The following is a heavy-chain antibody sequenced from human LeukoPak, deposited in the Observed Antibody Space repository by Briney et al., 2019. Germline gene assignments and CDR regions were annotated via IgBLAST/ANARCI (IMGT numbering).Heavy chain of an antibody. CDR3: ARDAKTRDGYPYYYYYYYMDV. Sequence: PSETLSLTCTVSGGSISSYYWSWIRQPPGKGLEWIGYIYYSGSTNYNPSLKSRVTISVDTSKNHFSLKLSSVTAADTAVYYCARDAKTRDGYPYYYYYYYMDVWGKGTTVTVSS. CDR1: GGSISSYY. D-gene: IGHD5-24*01. CDR2: IYYSGST. J-gene: IGHJ6*03. V-gene: IGHV4-59*01.